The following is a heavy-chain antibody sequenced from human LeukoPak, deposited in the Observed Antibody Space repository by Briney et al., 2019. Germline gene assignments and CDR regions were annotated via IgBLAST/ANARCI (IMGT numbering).Heavy chain of an antibody. Sequence: GGSLRLSCAASGFTFSSYDMHWVRQATGKGLEWVSAIGTAGDTYYPGSVKGRFTISRENAKNSLYLQMNSLRAEDTAVCYCARAGYSNYRPHDAFDIWGQGTMVTVSS. CDR3: ARAGYSNYRPHDAFDI. CDR2: IGTAGDT. D-gene: IGHD4-11*01. V-gene: IGHV3-13*01. CDR1: GFTFSSYD. J-gene: IGHJ3*02.